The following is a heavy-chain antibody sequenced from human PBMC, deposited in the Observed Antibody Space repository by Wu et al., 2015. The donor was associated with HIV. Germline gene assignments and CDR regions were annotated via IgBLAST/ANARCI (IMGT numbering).Heavy chain of an antibody. J-gene: IGHJ3*02. D-gene: IGHD3-16*01. CDR1: GYIFTDNY. Sequence: QVQLVQSGAEVRKPGASLRVSCKTSGYIFTDNYMHWVRQAPGQGLEWMGWINPNSGGTNYAQKLQGRVTMTTDTSTSTAYMELRSLRSDDTAVYYCARARLGGANTNDAFDIWGQGTMVTVSS. CDR2: INPNSGGT. CDR3: ARARLGGANTNDAFDI. V-gene: IGHV1-2*02.